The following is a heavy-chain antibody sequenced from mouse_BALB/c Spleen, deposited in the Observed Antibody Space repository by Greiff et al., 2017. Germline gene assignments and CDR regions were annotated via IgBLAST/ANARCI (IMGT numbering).Heavy chain of an antibody. CDR2: INPSTGYT. D-gene: IGHD2-3*01. J-gene: IGHJ3*01. Sequence: VQLQQSGAELAKPGASVKMSCKASGYTFTSYWMHWVKQRPGQGLEWIGYINPSTGYTEYNQKFKDKATLTADKSSSTAYMQLSSLTSEDSAVYYCARSDDGYYRFAYWGQGTLVTVSA. CDR1: GYTFTSYW. V-gene: IGHV1-7*01. CDR3: ARSDDGYYRFAY.